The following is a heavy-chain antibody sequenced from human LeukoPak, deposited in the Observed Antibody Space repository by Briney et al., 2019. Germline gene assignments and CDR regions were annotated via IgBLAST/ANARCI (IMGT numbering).Heavy chain of an antibody. J-gene: IGHJ3*02. CDR3: AREDRTGSGTAFDI. D-gene: IGHD3/OR15-3a*01. V-gene: IGHV3-48*03. CDR2: ISSGGSTI. CDR1: GFTFSSYV. Sequence: GGSLRLSCAASGFTFSSYVMNWVRQAPGKGLEWVSYISSGGSTIYYADSVKGRFTISRDNAKNSLYLQMNSLRAEDTAVYYCAREDRTGSGTAFDIWGQGTMVTVSS.